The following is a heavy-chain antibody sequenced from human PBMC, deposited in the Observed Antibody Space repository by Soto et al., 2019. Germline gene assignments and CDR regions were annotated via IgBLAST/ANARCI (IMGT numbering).Heavy chain of an antibody. D-gene: IGHD2-2*01. CDR1: GFTFSSNW. V-gene: IGHV3-74*01. CDR3: ARGGCTSTSCLDY. CDR2: INNDGSST. Sequence: EVQLVETGGGLVQPGGSLRLSCAASGFTFSSNWMHWVRQAPGQGLVWVSRINNDGSSTNYGDSVKGRFTISRDNAKNTLYLQMNSLRAEDTAVYYCARGGCTSTSCLDYWGQGTLVTVSS. J-gene: IGHJ4*02.